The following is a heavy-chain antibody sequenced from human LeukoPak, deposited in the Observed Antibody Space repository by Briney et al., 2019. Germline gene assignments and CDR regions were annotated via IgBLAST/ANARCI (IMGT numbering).Heavy chain of an antibody. V-gene: IGHV3-21*01. Sequence: PGGSLRLSCAASGLTFSSYSMNWVRQAPGKGLEWVSSISSSSSYIYYADSVKGRFTISRDNAKNSLYLQMNSLRAEDTAVYYCARDPPRTANDYWGQGTLVTVSS. CDR3: ARDPPRTANDY. D-gene: IGHD5-18*01. J-gene: IGHJ4*02. CDR1: GLTFSSYS. CDR2: ISSSSSYI.